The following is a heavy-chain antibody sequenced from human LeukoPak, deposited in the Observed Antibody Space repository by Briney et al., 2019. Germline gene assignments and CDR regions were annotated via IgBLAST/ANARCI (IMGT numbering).Heavy chain of an antibody. CDR1: GFSLSTSAVS. CDR2: IYWNDDN. Sequence: SGPTLVKPTQPLTLTCTFSGFSLSTSAVSVGWIRQPPVKALEWPALIYWNDDNRYSPSLKSRLTITKDTSKNQVVLTMTNMDPVDTATYYCAHSAGLGSRWSGYYYWGQGTLVTVSS. D-gene: IGHD3-3*01. J-gene: IGHJ4*02. V-gene: IGHV2-5*01. CDR3: AHSAGLGSRWSGYYY.